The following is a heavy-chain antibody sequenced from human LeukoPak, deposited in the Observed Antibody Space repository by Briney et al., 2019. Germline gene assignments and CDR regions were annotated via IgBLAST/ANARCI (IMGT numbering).Heavy chain of an antibody. CDR2: ITGSGDST. CDR3: ARDLGYNYGYVGAFDI. D-gene: IGHD5-18*01. CDR1: GFTFSRYA. Sequence: PGGSLRLSCAASGFTFSRYAMNWVRQAPGKGLEWVSTITGSGDSTYSADSVKGRFTISRDNSKNTLYLQMNTLRAEDTAVYYCARDLGYNYGYVGAFDIWGQGTLVTVSS. J-gene: IGHJ3*02. V-gene: IGHV3-23*01.